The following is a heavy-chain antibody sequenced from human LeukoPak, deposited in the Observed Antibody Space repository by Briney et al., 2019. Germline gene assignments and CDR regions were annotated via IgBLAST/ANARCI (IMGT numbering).Heavy chain of an antibody. V-gene: IGHV3-48*02. J-gene: IGHJ4*02. D-gene: IGHD3-10*01. CDR1: GFTFSSYN. CDR2: ISRSGNTI. CDR3: ARQNWNYFQHPEEFDY. Sequence: PGGSLRLSCAASGFTFSSYNMNWVRQAPGKGLEWVSYISRSGNTIYYADSVKGRFTISRDNAKNSVYLQMNSLRDEDTAVYYCARQNWNYFQHPEEFDYWGQGTLVTVSS.